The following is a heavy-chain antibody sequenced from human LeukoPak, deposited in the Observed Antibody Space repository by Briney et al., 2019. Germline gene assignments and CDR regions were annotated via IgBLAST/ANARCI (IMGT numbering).Heavy chain of an antibody. D-gene: IGHD3-22*01. CDR1: GYTFTSDG. Sequence: ASVKVSCKTSGYTFTSDGISWVRQAPGQGLEWMGWIGTYKGNTNYAQMFQGRVTMTSDTSTSTAYMELKNLRSDDTAVYYCARTPGMVVVKTFYCMDVWGQGTTVTVSS. CDR3: ARTPGMVVVKTFYCMDV. CDR2: IGTYKGNT. J-gene: IGHJ6*02. V-gene: IGHV1-18*01.